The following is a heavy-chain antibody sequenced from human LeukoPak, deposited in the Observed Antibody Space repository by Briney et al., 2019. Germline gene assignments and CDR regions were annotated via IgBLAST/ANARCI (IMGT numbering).Heavy chain of an antibody. V-gene: IGHV3-30*18. CDR3: AKDTAHRYYGMDV. J-gene: IGHJ6*04. Sequence: SGRSLRLSCAASGFTFSSYGMHWVRQAPGKGLEWVAVISYDGSNKYYADSVKGRFTISRDNSKNTLYLRMNSLRAEDTAVYYCAKDTAHRYYGMDVWGKGTTVTVSS. D-gene: IGHD5-18*01. CDR1: GFTFSSYG. CDR2: ISYDGSNK.